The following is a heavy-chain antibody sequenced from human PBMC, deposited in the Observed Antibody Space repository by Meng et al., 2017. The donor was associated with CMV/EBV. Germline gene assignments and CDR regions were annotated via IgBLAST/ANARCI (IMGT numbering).Heavy chain of an antibody. D-gene: IGHD2-2*01. Sequence: GGSLRLSCAASGFTFSSYSMNWVRQAPGKGLEWVSSISSSSSYIYYGDSVKGRFTISRDNAKNSLYLQMNSLRAEDTAVYYCVGGIVVVPAAIHYYYYGMDVWGQGTTVTVSS. J-gene: IGHJ6*02. CDR2: ISSSSSYI. CDR1: GFTFSSYS. CDR3: VGGIVVVPAAIHYYYYGMDV. V-gene: IGHV3-21*01.